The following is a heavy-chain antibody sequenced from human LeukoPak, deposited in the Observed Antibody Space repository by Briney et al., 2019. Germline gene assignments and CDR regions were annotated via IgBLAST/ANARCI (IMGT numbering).Heavy chain of an antibody. D-gene: IGHD3-10*01. CDR3: AKEEAWGVNAFDS. J-gene: IGHJ4*02. Sequence: GGSLRLSCAASGFTFSSYGMNWVRQAPGKGLEWVAVIGNDGRAKYYADSVRGRFTISRDNIENTVFLQMNSLSSDDTAVYFCAKEEAWGVNAFDSWGQGTLVTVSS. V-gene: IGHV3-30*02. CDR1: GFTFSSYG. CDR2: IGNDGRAK.